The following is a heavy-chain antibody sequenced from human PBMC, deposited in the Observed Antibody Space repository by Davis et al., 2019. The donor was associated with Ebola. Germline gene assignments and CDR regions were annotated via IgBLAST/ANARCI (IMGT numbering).Heavy chain of an antibody. J-gene: IGHJ3*02. CDR3: ASLRRTITGMDDGFDI. Sequence: GESLKISCQDSGNSFASHWIGWVRQLHGKGLEWMGIIYTGDSDTRYSPSFRGQVIISADKSMKTAFLQWSSLKASDSGMYYCASLRRTITGMDDGFDIWGEGTMVTVSS. CDR1: GNSFASHW. D-gene: IGHD2-8*02. V-gene: IGHV5-51*01. CDR2: IYTGDSDT.